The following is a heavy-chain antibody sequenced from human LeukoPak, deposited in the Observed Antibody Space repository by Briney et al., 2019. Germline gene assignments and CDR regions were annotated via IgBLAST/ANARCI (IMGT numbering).Heavy chain of an antibody. CDR2: IKQDGSEK. CDR3: ARESVRRISMRSKGFFDY. J-gene: IGHJ4*02. V-gene: IGHV3-7*01. CDR1: GFTFSSYE. Sequence: PGGSLRLSCAASGFTFSSYEMNWVRQAPGKGLEWVANIKQDGSEKYYEDSVKGRFTISRDNARNTLFLQMDSLRAEDTAVYYCARESVRRISMRSKGFFDYWGRGTRVTVSS. D-gene: IGHD3-22*01.